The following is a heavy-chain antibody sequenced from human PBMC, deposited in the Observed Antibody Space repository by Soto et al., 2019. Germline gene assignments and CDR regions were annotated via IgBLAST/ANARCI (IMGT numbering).Heavy chain of an antibody. CDR1: GYTFTSYG. J-gene: IGHJ5*02. D-gene: IGHD4-17*01. CDR2: ISAYNGNT. V-gene: IGHV1-18*01. Sequence: QVQLVQSGAEVKKPGASVKVSCKASGYTFTSYGISWVRQAPGQGLEWMGWISAYNGNTNYAQKLQGRVTMTTDTSTSTADMELRSLRSDDTAVYYCARDRYMVDGDLNWFDPWGQGTLVTVSS. CDR3: ARDRYMVDGDLNWFDP.